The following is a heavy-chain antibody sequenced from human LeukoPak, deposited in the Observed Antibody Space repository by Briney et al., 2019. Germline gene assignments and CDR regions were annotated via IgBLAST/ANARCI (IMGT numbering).Heavy chain of an antibody. Sequence: ASVKVSCKASGGTFSSYAISWVRQAPGQGLEWMGRIILILGIANYAQKFQGRVTITADKSTSTAYMELSSLRSEDTAVYYCARGNVPSTAECFQHWGQGTLVTASS. D-gene: IGHD4-4*01. CDR3: ARGNVPSTAECFQH. V-gene: IGHV1-69*04. J-gene: IGHJ1*01. CDR1: GGTFSSYA. CDR2: IILILGIA.